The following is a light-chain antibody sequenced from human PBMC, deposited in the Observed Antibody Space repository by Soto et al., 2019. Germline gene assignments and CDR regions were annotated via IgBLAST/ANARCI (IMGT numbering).Light chain of an antibody. CDR2: SAS. J-gene: IGKJ1*01. Sequence: DIQMTQSPSTLSASVGDRVTITCRASQSVNSWLAWYQQKPGKAPKLLIYSASSLESGVPSRFSGSGSGTEFTLTISSLQPDDLATYYCQQYKTWWTFCQGTKVQV. CDR1: QSVNSW. CDR3: QQYKTWWT. V-gene: IGKV1-5*03.